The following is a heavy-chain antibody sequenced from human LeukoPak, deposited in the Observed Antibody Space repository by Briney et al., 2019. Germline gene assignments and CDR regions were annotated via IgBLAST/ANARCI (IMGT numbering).Heavy chain of an antibody. CDR2: MYASGDF. CDR1: GGSIGIYY. CDR3: ARGWAPRGQKSCFDY. D-gene: IGHD1-26*01. V-gene: IGHV4-4*07. J-gene: IGHJ4*02. Sequence: SETLSLTRTVSGGSIGIYYWTWIRQSAGKGLEWLGRMYASGDFNYNPFLKSRVTMSVDTSKNQFSLNLNSVTAADTAVYYCARGWAPRGQKSCFDYWGRGTLVTVSS.